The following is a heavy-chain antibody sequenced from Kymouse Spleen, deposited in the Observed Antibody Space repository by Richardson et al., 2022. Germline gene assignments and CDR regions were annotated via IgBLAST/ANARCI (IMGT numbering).Heavy chain of an antibody. CDR1: GGSISSSNW. J-gene: IGHJ6*02. CDR2: IYHSGST. CDR3: ARRPYSGSYYGYYYYGMDV. D-gene: IGHD1-26*01. Sequence: QVQLQESGPGLVKPSGTLSLTCAVSGGSISSSNWWSWVRQPPGKGLEWIGEIYHSGSTNYNPSLKSRVTISVDKSKNQFSLKLSSVTAADTAVYYCARRPYSGSYYGYYYYGMDVWGQGTTVTVSS. V-gene: IGHV4-4*02.